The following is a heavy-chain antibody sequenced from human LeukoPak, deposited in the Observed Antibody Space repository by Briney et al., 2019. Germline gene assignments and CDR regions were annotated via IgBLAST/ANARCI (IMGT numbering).Heavy chain of an antibody. V-gene: IGHV1-18*01. CDR3: TRDLGQWLLQGIFFDY. CDR1: GYIFTELS. Sequence: ASVKVSCKVSGYIFTELSIHWVRQAPGQGPEWMGWISAYSTYNGNTNYAQKFQGRVTMTTDTSTSTAYMELRSLRSDDTAVYYCTRDLGQWLLQGIFFDYWGQGTLVTVSS. D-gene: IGHD5-12*01. CDR2: ISAYSTYNGNT. J-gene: IGHJ4*02.